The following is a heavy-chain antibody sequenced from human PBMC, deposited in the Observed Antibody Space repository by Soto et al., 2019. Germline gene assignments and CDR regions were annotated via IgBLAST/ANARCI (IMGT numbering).Heavy chain of an antibody. CDR3: AREGAEGYCSSTSCYEDY. CDR1: GFTFSSYW. D-gene: IGHD2-2*01. Sequence: EVQLVESGGGLVQPGGSLRLSCAASGFTFSSYWMHWVRQAPGKGLVWVSRINSDGSSTSYADSVKGRFTISRDNXKXTXYLQMNSLRAEDTAVYYCAREGAEGYCSSTSCYEDYWGQGTLVTVSS. J-gene: IGHJ4*02. V-gene: IGHV3-74*01. CDR2: INSDGSST.